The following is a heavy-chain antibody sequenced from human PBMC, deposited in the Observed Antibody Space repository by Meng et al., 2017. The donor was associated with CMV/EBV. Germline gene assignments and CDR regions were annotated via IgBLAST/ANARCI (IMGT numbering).Heavy chain of an antibody. CDR1: GFTVSSYA. CDR3: ARDVNYSLNK. Sequence: GESLKISCAASGFTVSSYAMHWVRQAPGKGLEWVAVISYDGSNKYYADSAKGRFTISRDNSKNTLYLQMNSLRAEDTAVYYCARDVNYSLNKWGQGTLVTVSS. CDR2: ISYDGSNK. J-gene: IGHJ4*02. D-gene: IGHD4-11*01. V-gene: IGHV3-30-3*01.